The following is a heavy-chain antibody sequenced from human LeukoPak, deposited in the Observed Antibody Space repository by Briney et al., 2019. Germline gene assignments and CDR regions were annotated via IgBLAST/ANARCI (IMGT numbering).Heavy chain of an antibody. CDR1: GFTFSSYS. CDR2: ISSSSSYI. J-gene: IGHJ4*02. V-gene: IGHV3-21*01. Sequence: PGGSLRLSCAASGFTFSSYSMNWVRQAPGKGLEWVSSISSSSSYIYYADSVKGRFTISRDNAKNSLYLQMNSLRAEDTAVYYCAKDWYNSYYFDYWGQGTLVTVSS. D-gene: IGHD1-1*01. CDR3: AKDWYNSYYFDY.